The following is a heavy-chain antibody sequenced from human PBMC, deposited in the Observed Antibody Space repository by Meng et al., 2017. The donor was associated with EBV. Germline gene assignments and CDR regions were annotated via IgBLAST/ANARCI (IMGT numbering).Heavy chain of an antibody. V-gene: IGHV1-69*01. D-gene: IGHD3-10*01. Sequence: QVRVWRAGAEVKKPGSSVTAACKTSGGTFTRDAISWVRQAPGQGLEWMGGLIPMSGAPNYAQKFQGRITITADESTSTHYMDLSSLRSEDTAVYYCASESGRGYTPDYWGQGTLVTVSS. CDR3: ASESGRGYTPDY. J-gene: IGHJ4*02. CDR1: GGTFTRDA. CDR2: LIPMSGAP.